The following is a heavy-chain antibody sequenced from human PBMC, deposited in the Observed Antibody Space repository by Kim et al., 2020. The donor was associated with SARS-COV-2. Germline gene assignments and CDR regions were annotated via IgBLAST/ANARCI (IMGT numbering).Heavy chain of an antibody. J-gene: IGHJ4*02. Sequence: GGSLRLSCAASGFTFSSYAMSWVRQAPGKGLEWVSAIRGSGGSTYYADSVKGRFTISRDNSKNTLYLQMNSLRAEDTAVHYCAKDFTPYYYDSSGYYGADYFDHWRQGPRVRVST. CDR2: IRGSGGST. D-gene: IGHD3-22*01. CDR3: AKDFTPYYYDSSGYYGADYFDH. V-gene: IGHV3-23*01. CDR1: GFTFSSYA.